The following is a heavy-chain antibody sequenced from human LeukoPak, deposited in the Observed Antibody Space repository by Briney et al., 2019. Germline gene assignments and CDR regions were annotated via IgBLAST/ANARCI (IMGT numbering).Heavy chain of an antibody. J-gene: IGHJ3*02. CDR3: ARLPYASPNPGI. D-gene: IGHD3-10*01. CDR2: IYYTGST. CDR1: GVTINNFY. V-gene: IGHV4-59*12. Sequence: SQTLSLTCSASGVTINNFYWGWIRQPPGKGLEWIGYIYYTGSTDYNPSLKSRVTMSLDMSNNRVFLKLSSVTAADTAVYYCARLPYASPNPGIWGQGTMVTVSS.